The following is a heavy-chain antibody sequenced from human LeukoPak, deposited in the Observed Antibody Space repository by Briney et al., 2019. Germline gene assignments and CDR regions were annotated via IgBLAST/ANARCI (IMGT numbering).Heavy chain of an antibody. V-gene: IGHV4-61*01. Sequence: PSETLSLTCTVSGGSVSSGSYYWSWIRQPPGKGLEWIGYIYYSGSTNYNPSLKSRVTISVDTSKNQFSLKLSSVTAADTAVYYCASRGYSYGNFDYWGQGTLVTVSS. CDR1: GGSVSSGSYY. CDR3: ASRGYSYGNFDY. J-gene: IGHJ4*02. CDR2: IYYSGST. D-gene: IGHD5-18*01.